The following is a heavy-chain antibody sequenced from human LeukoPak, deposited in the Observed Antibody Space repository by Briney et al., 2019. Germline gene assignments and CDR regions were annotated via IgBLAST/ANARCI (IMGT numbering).Heavy chain of an antibody. CDR3: AKGGRPDMITFGGVIVIPPDY. CDR2: IRYDGSNK. V-gene: IGHV3-30*02. J-gene: IGHJ4*02. Sequence: PGGSLRLSCAASGFTFISYGMHWVRQAPGKGLEWVAFIRYDGSNKYYADSVKGRFTISRDNSKNTLYLQMSSLRAEDTAVYYCAKGGRPDMITFGGVIVIPPDYWGQGTLVTVSS. D-gene: IGHD3-16*02. CDR1: GFTFISYG.